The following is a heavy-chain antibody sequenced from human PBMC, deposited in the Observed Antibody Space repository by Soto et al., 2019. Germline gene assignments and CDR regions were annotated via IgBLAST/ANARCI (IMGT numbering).Heavy chain of an antibody. V-gene: IGHV3-30*18. D-gene: IGHD6-6*01. Sequence: GGSLRLSCAASGFTFSSYGMHWVRQAPGKGLEWVAVISYDGSNKYYADSVKGRFTISRDNSKNTLYLQMNSLRAEDTAVYYCAKDRAAARPYYFDYWGQGTLVTVS. CDR1: GFTFSSYG. J-gene: IGHJ4*02. CDR2: ISYDGSNK. CDR3: AKDRAAARPYYFDY.